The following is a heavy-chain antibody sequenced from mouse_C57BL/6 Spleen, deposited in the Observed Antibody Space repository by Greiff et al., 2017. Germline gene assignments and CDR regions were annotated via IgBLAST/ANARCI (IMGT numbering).Heavy chain of an antibody. J-gene: IGHJ2*01. CDR1: GYTFTSYW. Sequence: VQLQQPGAELVKPGASVKLSCKASGYTFTSYWMQWVKQRPGQGLEWIGEIDPSDSYTNYNQKFKGKATLTVDTSSSTAYMQLSSLTSEDSAVYYCARGTAQATYYGGQGTTLTVSS. D-gene: IGHD3-2*02. CDR3: ARGTAQATYY. V-gene: IGHV1-50*01. CDR2: IDPSDSYT.